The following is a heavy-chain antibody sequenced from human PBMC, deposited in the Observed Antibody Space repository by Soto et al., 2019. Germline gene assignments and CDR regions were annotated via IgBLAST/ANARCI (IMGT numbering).Heavy chain of an antibody. D-gene: IGHD3-22*01. V-gene: IGHV1-2*02. CDR1: GYTFTGYY. CDR2: INPNSGGT. J-gene: IGHJ4*02. CDR3: ARGPHRITMIVVAPHDY. Sequence: QVQLVQSGAEVKKPGASVKVSCMASGYTFTGYYMHWVRQAPGQGLEWMGWINPNSGGTNYAQKFQGRVTMTRDTSISTAYMELSRLRPDDTAVYYCARGPHRITMIVVAPHDYWGQGTLVTVSS.